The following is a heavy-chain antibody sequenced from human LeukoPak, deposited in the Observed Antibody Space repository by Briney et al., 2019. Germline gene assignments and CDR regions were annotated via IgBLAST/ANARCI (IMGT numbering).Heavy chain of an antibody. Sequence: SETLSLTCTVSGGSISSYYWSWIRQPPGKGLEWIGYIYYSGSTNYNPSLKSRVTISADTSKNQFSLKLSSVTAADTAVYYCARVLGDRSRIAARPRAFDIWGQGTMVTVSS. J-gene: IGHJ3*02. V-gene: IGHV4-59*01. CDR1: GGSISSYY. CDR2: IYYSGST. CDR3: ARVLGDRSRIAARPRAFDI. D-gene: IGHD6-6*01.